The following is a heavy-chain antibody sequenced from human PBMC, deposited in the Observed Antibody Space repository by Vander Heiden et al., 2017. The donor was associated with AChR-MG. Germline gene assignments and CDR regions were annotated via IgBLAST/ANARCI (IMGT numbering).Heavy chain of an antibody. CDR2: IKQDGSKK. CDR3: ARDSHDPYYDDSRLDD. J-gene: IGHJ4*02. Sequence: VQLVESGGGVVQPGRSLRLSCAASGFTFSTYRMSWVRQAPGKGLEWVANIKQDGSKKYYVDSVKGRFTISRDNAKNSLYLQMNSLRAEDTAVYYCARDSHDPYYDDSRLDDWGQGTLVTVSS. D-gene: IGHD3-22*01. CDR1: GFTFSTYR. V-gene: IGHV3-7*01.